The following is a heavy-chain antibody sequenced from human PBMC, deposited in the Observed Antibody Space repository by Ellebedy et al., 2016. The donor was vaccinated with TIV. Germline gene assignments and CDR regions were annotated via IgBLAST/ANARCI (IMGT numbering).Heavy chain of an antibody. CDR2: IYSGGST. D-gene: IGHD6-19*01. V-gene: IGHV3-66*01. J-gene: IGHJ4*02. CDR1: GFTVSSNY. Sequence: GESLKISCAASGFTVSSNYMSWVRQAPGKGLEWVSVIYSGGSTYYADSVKGRFTISRDNSKNTLYLQMNSLRAEDTAVYYCARLDAIIAVKSLDYWGQGTLVTVSS. CDR3: ARLDAIIAVKSLDY.